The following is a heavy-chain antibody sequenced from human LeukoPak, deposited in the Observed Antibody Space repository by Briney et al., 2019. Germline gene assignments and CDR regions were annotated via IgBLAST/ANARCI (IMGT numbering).Heavy chain of an antibody. Sequence: GGSLRLSCAASGFTFSNYEMNWVRQAPGKGLEWVSYISSSGSTIYYADSVKGRFTISRDNSKNTLYLQMNSLRAEDTAVYYCAKDVRGWHLDYWGQGTLVTVSS. CDR1: GFTFSNYE. J-gene: IGHJ4*02. CDR2: ISSSGSTI. D-gene: IGHD6-19*01. CDR3: AKDVRGWHLDY. V-gene: IGHV3-48*03.